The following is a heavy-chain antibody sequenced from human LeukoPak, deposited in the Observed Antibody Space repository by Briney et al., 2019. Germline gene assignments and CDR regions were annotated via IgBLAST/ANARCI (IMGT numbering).Heavy chain of an antibody. CDR1: GFTFSQYA. Sequence: PGGSLRLSCAASGFTFSQYAMHWVRQAPGKGLEWVAIISYDGSNKYYADSVKGRFTISRDNSKNTLYLQMNSLRAEDTAVYYCARASYYGSGSYYGEFDYWGQGTLVTVSS. CDR2: ISYDGSNK. D-gene: IGHD3-10*01. CDR3: ARASYYGSGSYYGEFDY. J-gene: IGHJ4*02. V-gene: IGHV3-30*04.